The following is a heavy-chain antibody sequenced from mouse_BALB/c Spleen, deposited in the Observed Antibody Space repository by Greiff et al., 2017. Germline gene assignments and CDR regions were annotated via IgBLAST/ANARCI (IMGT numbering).Heavy chain of an antibody. CDR2: IWSGGST. CDR3: ARMGNYGAMDY. V-gene: IGHV2-2*02. D-gene: IGHD2-1*01. J-gene: IGHJ4*01. Sequence: VMLVESGPGLVQPSQSLSITCTVSGFSLTSYGVHWVRQSPGKGLEWLGVIWSGGSTDYNAAFISRLSISKDNSKSQVFFKMNSLQANDTAIYYCARMGNYGAMDYWGQGTSVTVSS. CDR1: GFSLTSYG.